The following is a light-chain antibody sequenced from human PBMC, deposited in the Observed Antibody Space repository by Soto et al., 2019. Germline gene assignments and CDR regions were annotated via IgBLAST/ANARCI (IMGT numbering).Light chain of an antibody. CDR1: QDMNTF. Sequence: EIQMTQSPSSLSASVGDRVTVTCRASQDMNTFRNWYQVKPGKAPRLLIYAASGLQSGVPSRFNGSGSGTHFTLTINSLEPEDFATYCCQQSHSTPPTFGGGTKVEMK. CDR2: AAS. CDR3: QQSHSTPPT. J-gene: IGKJ4*01. V-gene: IGKV1-39*01.